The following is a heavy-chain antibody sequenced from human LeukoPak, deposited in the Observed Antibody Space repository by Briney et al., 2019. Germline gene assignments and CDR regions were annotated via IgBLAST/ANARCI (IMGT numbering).Heavy chain of an antibody. CDR2: IYYSGST. CDR1: GGSISSSSYY. J-gene: IGHJ4*02. Sequence: KPSETLSLTCTVSGGSISSSSYYWGWIRQPPGKGLEWIGSIYYSGSTYYNPSLKSRVTISVDTSKNQFSLKLSSVTAADTAVYYCARSMVRGVIYDYWGQGTLVTVSS. V-gene: IGHV4-39*01. CDR3: ARSMVRGVIYDY. D-gene: IGHD3-10*01.